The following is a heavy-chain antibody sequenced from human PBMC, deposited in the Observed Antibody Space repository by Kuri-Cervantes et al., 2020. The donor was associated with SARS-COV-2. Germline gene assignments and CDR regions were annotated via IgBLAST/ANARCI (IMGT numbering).Heavy chain of an antibody. CDR3: ARDSGILTGYYAHD. Sequence: GESLKISCAASGFTFSSYAMHWVRQAPGKGLEWVALISYDGSNKHYGDSVKGRFAISRDNSKNTLYLEVNSLRAEDTAVYYCARDSGILTGYYAHDWGQGTLVTVSS. CDR1: GFTFSSYA. J-gene: IGHJ4*02. V-gene: IGHV3-30*01. D-gene: IGHD3-9*01. CDR2: ISYDGSNK.